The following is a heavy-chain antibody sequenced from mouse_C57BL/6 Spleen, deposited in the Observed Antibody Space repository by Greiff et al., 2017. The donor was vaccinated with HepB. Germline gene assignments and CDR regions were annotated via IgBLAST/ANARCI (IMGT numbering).Heavy chain of an antibody. Sequence: EVKVEESGEGLVKPGGSLKLSCAASGFTFSSYAMSWVRQTPEKRLEWVAYISSGGDYIYYADTVKGRFTISRDNARNTLYLQMSSLKSEDTAMYYCTRVPDYYGSSYRYFDYWGQGTTLTVSS. V-gene: IGHV5-9-1*02. CDR2: ISSGGDYI. J-gene: IGHJ2*01. CDR1: GFTFSSYA. D-gene: IGHD1-1*01. CDR3: TRVPDYYGSSYRYFDY.